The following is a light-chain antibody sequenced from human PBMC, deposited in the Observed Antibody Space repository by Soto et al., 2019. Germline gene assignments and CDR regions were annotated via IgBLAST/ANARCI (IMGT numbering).Light chain of an antibody. CDR1: TXNIGSNT. CDR3: GAWHDSLNGYV. V-gene: IGLV1-44*01. CDR2: AND. Sequence: QSVLTQPPSASGTPGQRVTISCSGSTXNIGSNTVNWYQQLPGTAPKLLIFANDQRPSGVPDRFSGSRSGTSASLAISGLQSEDEADYYCGAWHDSLNGYVFGTGTKVTVL. J-gene: IGLJ1*01.